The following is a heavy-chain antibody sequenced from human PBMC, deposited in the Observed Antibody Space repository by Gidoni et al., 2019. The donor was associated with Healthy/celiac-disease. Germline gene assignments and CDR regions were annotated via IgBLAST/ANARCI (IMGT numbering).Heavy chain of an antibody. V-gene: IGHV3-49*04. J-gene: IGHJ4*02. Sequence: EVQLVESGGGLVHAGRSLRLSCTTSRFTFGDYAMRWVRQAPGKGLEWGRFMRSKANGATTEYATSVKDRFTISREDSKSIAYLQMNSLKTEDTAVYYCTRDFRNDFRSGYYQGLVFEYWGQGTLVTVSS. CDR1: RFTFGDYA. D-gene: IGHD3-3*01. CDR3: TRDFRNDFRSGYYQGLVFEY. CDR2: MRSKANGATT.